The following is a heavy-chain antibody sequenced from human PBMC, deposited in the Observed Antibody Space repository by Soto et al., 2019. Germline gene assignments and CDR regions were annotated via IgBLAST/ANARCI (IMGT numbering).Heavy chain of an antibody. V-gene: IGHV4-30-4*01. J-gene: IGHJ6*03. CDR1: GGSISSGDYY. CDR2: INYSGST. CDR3: ARVSYAGYYYYYMDV. Sequence: SETLSLTCTVSGGSISSGDYYWSWIRQPPGKGMEWIGEINYSGSTNYNPSLKSRVTISVDTSKNQFSLKLSSVTAADTAVYYCARVSYAGYYYYYMDVWGKGTTVTVSS. D-gene: IGHD3-10*01.